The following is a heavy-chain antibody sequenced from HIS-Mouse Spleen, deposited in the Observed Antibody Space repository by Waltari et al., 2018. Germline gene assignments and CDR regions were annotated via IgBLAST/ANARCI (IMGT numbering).Heavy chain of an antibody. CDR1: GCSISSSSYH. CDR3: AREIPYSSSWYDWYFDL. V-gene: IGHV4-39*07. Sequence: QLQLQESGPGLVKPSETLSLTCTVSGCSISSSSYHWVWIRQPPGKGLEWIGSIYYSGSTYYNPSLKSRVTISVDTSKNQFSLKLSSVTAADTAVYYCAREIPYSSSWYDWYFDLWGRGTLVTVSS. D-gene: IGHD6-13*01. CDR2: IYYSGST. J-gene: IGHJ2*01.